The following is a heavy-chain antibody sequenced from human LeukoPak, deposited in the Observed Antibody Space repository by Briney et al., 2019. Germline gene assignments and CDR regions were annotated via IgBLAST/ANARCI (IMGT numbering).Heavy chain of an antibody. D-gene: IGHD4-23*01. CDR2: IIPIFGTA. J-gene: IGHJ4*02. V-gene: IGHV1-69*13. CDR3: AKDQYGGNPQYYFDY. CDR1: GGTFSSYA. Sequence: ASVKVSCKASGGTFSSYAISWVRQAPGQGLEWMGGIIPIFGTANYAQKFQGRVTITADESTSTAYMELSSLRSEDTAVYYCAKDQYGGNPQYYFDYWGQGTLVTVSS.